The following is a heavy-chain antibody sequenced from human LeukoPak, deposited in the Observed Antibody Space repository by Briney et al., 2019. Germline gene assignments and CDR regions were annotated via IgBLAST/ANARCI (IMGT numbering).Heavy chain of an antibody. V-gene: IGHV1-46*01. Sequence: ASVTVSCKASGYTFTRYYMHWVRQAPGQGLEWMGIINPSGGTTGYAQKFQGRVTMTRDTSTSTVYMELSSLRSEDTAVYYCARGLSYYSDSSGYYADYWGQGTLVTVSS. CDR2: INPSGGTT. CDR3: ARGLSYYSDSSGYYADY. D-gene: IGHD3-22*01. J-gene: IGHJ4*02. CDR1: GYTFTRYY.